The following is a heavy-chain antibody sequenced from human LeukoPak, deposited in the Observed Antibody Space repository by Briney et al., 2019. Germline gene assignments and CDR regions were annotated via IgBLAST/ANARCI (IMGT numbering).Heavy chain of an antibody. CDR3: ARGGIAGRPVYYYYMDV. D-gene: IGHD6-6*01. V-gene: IGHV3-21*01. J-gene: IGHJ6*03. CDR2: ISAVSTYI. CDR1: GFTFSSYT. Sequence: GGSLRLSCAASGFTFSSYTIHWVRQAPGKGLEWVSSISAVSTYIYYADSVKGRFTISRDNVEKTAYLELSGLTAHDTAIYYCARGGIAGRPVYYYYMDVWGKGTTVTVSS.